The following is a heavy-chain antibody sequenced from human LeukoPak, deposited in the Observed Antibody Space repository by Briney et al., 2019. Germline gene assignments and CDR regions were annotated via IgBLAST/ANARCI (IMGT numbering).Heavy chain of an antibody. CDR3: ARDPYNGYYGDDYYYYMDV. Sequence: GGSLRLSCAASGFTFNNYNMNWVRQTPGKGLEWVSSITRDSIYTFYADSVRGRFTISRDSAKNLLSLQMNSLRAEDTAVYYCARDPYNGYYGDDYYYYMDVWGKGPRSPSP. J-gene: IGHJ6*03. V-gene: IGHV3-21*01. D-gene: IGHD4-17*01. CDR1: GFTFNNYN. CDR2: ITRDSIYT.